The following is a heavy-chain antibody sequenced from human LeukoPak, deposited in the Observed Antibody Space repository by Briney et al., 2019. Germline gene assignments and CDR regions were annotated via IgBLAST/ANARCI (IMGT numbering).Heavy chain of an antibody. V-gene: IGHV3-53*01. Sequence: PGGSLRLSCAASGFTVSSNYISWVRPAPGKGLEWVSLIYSGGSTYYADSVKGRFSISRDNSKNTLFLQMNSLRAEDTAVYYCATDAHWGQGTLVTVSS. CDR3: ATDAH. CDR2: IYSGGST. CDR1: GFTVSSNY. J-gene: IGHJ4*02.